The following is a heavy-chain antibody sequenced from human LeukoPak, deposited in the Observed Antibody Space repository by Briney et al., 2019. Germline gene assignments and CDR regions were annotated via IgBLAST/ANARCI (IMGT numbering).Heavy chain of an antibody. V-gene: IGHV3-30-3*02. CDR2: ISYDGSNK. CDR1: GFTFSSYA. CDR3: AKHYSSSWYYFEY. Sequence: GGSLRLSCAASGFTFSSYAMHWVRQAPGKGLEWVAVISYDGSNKYYADSVKGRFTISRDNSKNTLYLQMNSLRAEDTAVYYCAKHYSSSWYYFEYWGQGTLVTVSS. D-gene: IGHD6-13*01. J-gene: IGHJ4*02.